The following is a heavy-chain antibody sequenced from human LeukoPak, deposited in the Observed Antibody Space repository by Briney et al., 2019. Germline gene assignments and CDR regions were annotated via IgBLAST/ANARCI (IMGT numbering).Heavy chain of an antibody. CDR3: TTRELGYCTNQGCHAFDI. D-gene: IGHD2-8*01. J-gene: IGHJ3*02. CDR1: GFTFSSYS. Sequence: PGGSLRLSCAASGFTFSSYSMNWVRQAPGKGLEWVGRIKSKTDGGTTDYAAPVKGRFTISRDDSKNTLYLQMNSLKTEDTAVYYCTTRELGYCTNQGCHAFDIWGQGTMVTVSS. CDR2: IKSKTDGGTT. V-gene: IGHV3-15*01.